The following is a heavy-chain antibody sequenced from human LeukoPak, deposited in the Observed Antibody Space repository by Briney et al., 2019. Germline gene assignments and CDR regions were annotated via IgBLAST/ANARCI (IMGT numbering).Heavy chain of an antibody. V-gene: IGHV4-34*01. CDR1: GGSFSGYY. D-gene: IGHD6-6*01. CDR3: ARGRSIAARPPFDP. J-gene: IGHJ5*02. Sequence: PSETLSLTCAVYGGSFSGYYWSWIRQPPGKGLEWIGEINHSGSTNYNPSLKSRVTISVDTSKNQFSLKLSSVTAADTAVYYCARGRSIAARPPFDPWGQGTLVTVSS. CDR2: INHSGST.